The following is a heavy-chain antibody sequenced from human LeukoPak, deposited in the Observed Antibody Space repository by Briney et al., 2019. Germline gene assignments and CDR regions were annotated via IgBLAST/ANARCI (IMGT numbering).Heavy chain of an antibody. CDR3: ARLKGPWCSSTSCTTYDYYYYMDV. D-gene: IGHD2-2*01. Sequence: SVKVSCKASGGTFSSYAISWVRQAPGQGLEWMGGIIPIFGTANYAQKFQGRVTITADESTSTAYMELSSLRSGDTAVYYCARLKGPWCSSTSCTTYDYYYYMDVWGKGTTVTVSS. J-gene: IGHJ6*03. V-gene: IGHV1-69*13. CDR2: IIPIFGTA. CDR1: GGTFSSYA.